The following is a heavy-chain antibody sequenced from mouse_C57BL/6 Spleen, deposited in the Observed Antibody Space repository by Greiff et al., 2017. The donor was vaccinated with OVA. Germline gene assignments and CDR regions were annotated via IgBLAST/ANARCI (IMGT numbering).Heavy chain of an antibody. CDR1: GYTFTSYW. CDR2: IDPNSGGT. J-gene: IGHJ2*01. CDR3: ARSPSRYYSNYDY. V-gene: IGHV1-72*01. Sequence: VKQSCKASGYTFTSYWMHWVKQRPGRGLEWIGRIDPNSGGTKYNEKFKSKATLTVDKPSSTAYMQLSSLTSEDSAVYYCARSPSRYYSNYDYWGQGTTLTVSS. D-gene: IGHD2-5*01.